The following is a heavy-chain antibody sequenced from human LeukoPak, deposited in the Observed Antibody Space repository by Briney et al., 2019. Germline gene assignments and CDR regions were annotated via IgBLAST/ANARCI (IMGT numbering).Heavy chain of an antibody. CDR3: ARDYYGSGSFNWFDP. Sequence: SETLSLTCAVYGGSFSGYYWSWIRQPPGKGLEWIGEINHSGSTNYNPSLKSRVTIPVDTSKNQFSLKLSSVTAADTAVYYCARDYYGSGSFNWFDPWGQGTLVTVSS. CDR2: INHSGST. CDR1: GGSFSGYY. J-gene: IGHJ5*02. V-gene: IGHV4-34*01. D-gene: IGHD3-10*01.